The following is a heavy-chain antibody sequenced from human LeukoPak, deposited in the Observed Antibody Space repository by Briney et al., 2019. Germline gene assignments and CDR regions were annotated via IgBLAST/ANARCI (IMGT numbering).Heavy chain of an antibody. D-gene: IGHD3-22*01. V-gene: IGHV3-7*03. CDR1: GFTFSSSG. J-gene: IGHJ5*02. Sequence: GGSLRLSCAASGFTFSSSGMSWVRQAPGKGLEWVANINQDGSDQRYVNSVKGRFTISRDNAKNSVFLQMNSLRAEDTAVYYCAKDRFDSSGYYGNWFDPWGQGTLVTVSS. CDR3: AKDRFDSSGYYGNWFDP. CDR2: INQDGSDQ.